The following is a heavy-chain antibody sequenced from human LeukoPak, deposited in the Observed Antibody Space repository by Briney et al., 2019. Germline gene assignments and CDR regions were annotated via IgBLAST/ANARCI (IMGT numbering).Heavy chain of an antibody. Sequence: GRSLRLSCAASGFTFSSYAMHWVRQAPGKGLEWVAVISYDGSNKYYADSVKGRFTISRDNSKNTLYLQMNSLRAEDTAVYYCARDFTPRGLNCFDYWGQGTLVTVSS. CDR3: ARDFTPRGLNCFDY. CDR2: ISYDGSNK. V-gene: IGHV3-30*04. D-gene: IGHD2-15*01. CDR1: GFTFSSYA. J-gene: IGHJ4*02.